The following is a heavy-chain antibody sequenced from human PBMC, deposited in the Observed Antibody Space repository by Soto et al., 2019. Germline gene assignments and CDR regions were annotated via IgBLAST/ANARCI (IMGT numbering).Heavy chain of an antibody. CDR2: ISGSGSRT. CDR3: ARDLSIRYSYGYDY. V-gene: IGHV3-23*01. Sequence: LRLSCAASGFTFITYAMTWVRQAPGKGLEWVSGISGSGSRTYYPDAVKGRFTISRDNTKNTQYLQMNSLRAEDTAVYYCARDLSIRYSYGYDYWGQGTLVTVSS. J-gene: IGHJ4*02. CDR1: GFTFITYA. D-gene: IGHD5-18*01.